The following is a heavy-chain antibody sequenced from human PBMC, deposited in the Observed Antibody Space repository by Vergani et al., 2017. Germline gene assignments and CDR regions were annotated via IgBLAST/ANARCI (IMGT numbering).Heavy chain of an antibody. CDR1: GGSISSYY. D-gene: IGHD3-10*01. J-gene: IGHJ6*02. V-gene: IGHV4-59*01. CDR3: ARAYYYGSGSLDV. Sequence: QVQLQESGPGLVKPSETLSLTCTVSGGSISSYYWSWIRQPPGKGLEWIGYIYYSGSTNYNPSLKSRVTISVDTSKNQFSLKLRSVTAADTAVYYCARAYYYGSGSLDVWGQGTTVTVSS. CDR2: IYYSGST.